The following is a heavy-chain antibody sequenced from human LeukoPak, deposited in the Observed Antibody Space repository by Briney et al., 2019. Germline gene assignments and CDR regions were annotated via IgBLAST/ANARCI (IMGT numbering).Heavy chain of an antibody. D-gene: IGHD4-17*01. CDR1: GDSFSSHY. Sequence: PSETLSLTCVVSGDSFSSHYWTWIRQSPGKGLEWIGYIPYIGSTNYNPALKSRVTISIATSKNRSSLKLRSVTAADTAVYYCARDLVTVTKGFDIWGQGTMVSVSA. CDR3: ARDLVTVTKGFDI. CDR2: IPYIGST. J-gene: IGHJ3*02. V-gene: IGHV4-59*11.